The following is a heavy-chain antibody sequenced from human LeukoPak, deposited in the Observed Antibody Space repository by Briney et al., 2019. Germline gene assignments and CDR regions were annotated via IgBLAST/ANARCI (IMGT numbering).Heavy chain of an antibody. J-gene: IGHJ4*02. Sequence: PGGSLRLSCAASGFTFSDYYMSWIRQAPGKGLEWVPYISTSSSYIYYADSVKGRFTISRDNARNSLYLQMNSLRAEDTAVYYCARDRDWNSGFDYWGQGTLVTVSS. CDR2: ISTSSSYI. CDR3: ARDRDWNSGFDY. D-gene: IGHD1-7*01. V-gene: IGHV3-11*06. CDR1: GFTFSDYY.